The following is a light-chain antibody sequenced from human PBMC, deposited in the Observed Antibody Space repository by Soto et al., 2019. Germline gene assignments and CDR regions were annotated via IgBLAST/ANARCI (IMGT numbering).Light chain of an antibody. CDR2: YDS. V-gene: IGLV3-21*04. Sequence: SYELTQPPSVSVAPGKTARITCGGNNIGSKSVHWYQRKPGQAPVLVIYYDSDRPSGIPERFSGSNSGNTATLTISRVEAGDEADYYCQVWDSSNDHVVFGGGTKLTVL. J-gene: IGLJ2*01. CDR1: NIGSKS. CDR3: QVWDSSNDHVV.